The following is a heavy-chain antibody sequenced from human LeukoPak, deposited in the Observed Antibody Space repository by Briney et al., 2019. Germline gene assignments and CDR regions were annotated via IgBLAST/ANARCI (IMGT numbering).Heavy chain of an antibody. CDR2: ISGSGGST. CDR1: GFTFSSYA. D-gene: IGHD2-2*02. CDR3: AKGLGYCSSTSCYIENFDY. V-gene: IGHV3-23*01. Sequence: PGGSLRLSCAASGFTFSSYAMSWVRQAPGKGLEWVSAISGSGGSTYYADSVKGRFTISRDNSKNTLYLQMNSLRAEDTAVYYCAKGLGYCSSTSCYIENFDYWGQGTLVTVSS. J-gene: IGHJ4*02.